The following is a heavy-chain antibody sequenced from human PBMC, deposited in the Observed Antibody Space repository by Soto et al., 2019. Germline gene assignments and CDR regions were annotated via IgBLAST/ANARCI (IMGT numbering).Heavy chain of an antibody. D-gene: IGHD2-15*01. J-gene: IGHJ4*02. CDR2: IDPYNGNT. CDR1: GYTFTNYG. Sequence: QVQLVQSGAEVKKPGASVTVSCKVSGYTFTNYGVSWVRQAPGQGLEWMGWIDPYNGNTNYAQKLQGRVTMTTDTSTSTAYMEVRSLRSDDTAVYYCARDLTVGAATWAFGYWGQGTLVTVSS. CDR3: ARDLTVGAATWAFGY. V-gene: IGHV1-18*01.